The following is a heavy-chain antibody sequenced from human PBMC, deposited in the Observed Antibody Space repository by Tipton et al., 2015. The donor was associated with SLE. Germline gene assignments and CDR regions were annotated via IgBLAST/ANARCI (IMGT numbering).Heavy chain of an antibody. J-gene: IGHJ6*02. D-gene: IGHD2-2*01. V-gene: IGHV4-61*09. Sequence: TLSLTCTVSGGSITSGTYYWTWIRQPAGKGLEGVGHISSRGGTNYNPPLKSRVTMSGDTSKNQLSLKVNSVTAADTAVYYCARTAVLAAIMMDVWGQGTTVTVSS. CDR3: ARTAVLAAIMMDV. CDR1: GGSITSGTYY. CDR2: ISSRGGT.